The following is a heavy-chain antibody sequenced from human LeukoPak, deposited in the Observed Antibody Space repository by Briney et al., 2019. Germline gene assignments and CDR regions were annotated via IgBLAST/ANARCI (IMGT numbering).Heavy chain of an antibody. Sequence: SETLSLTCAVCGGSFSGYYWSWIRQPPGKGLEWIGEINHSGSTNYNPSLKSRVTISVDTSKNQFSLKLSSVTAADTAVYYCARDLQLLWAGVYWGQGTLVTVSS. CDR1: GGSFSGYY. CDR3: ARDLQLLWAGVY. J-gene: IGHJ4*02. V-gene: IGHV4-34*01. D-gene: IGHD2-2*01. CDR2: INHSGST.